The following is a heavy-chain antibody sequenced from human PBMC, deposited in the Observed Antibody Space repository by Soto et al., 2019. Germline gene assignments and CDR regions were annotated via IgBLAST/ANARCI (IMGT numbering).Heavy chain of an antibody. J-gene: IGHJ6*02. CDR1: GFTFSSYG. Sequence: QVQLVESGGGVVQPGRSLRLSGAASGFTFSSYGMHWVRQAPGKGLEWVAVISYDGSNKYYADSVKGRFTISRDNSKNTLYLQMNSLRAEDTAVYYCAKDTVMITFGGVIVIPPYGMDVWGQGTTVTVSS. CDR3: AKDTVMITFGGVIVIPPYGMDV. V-gene: IGHV3-30*18. CDR2: ISYDGSNK. D-gene: IGHD3-16*02.